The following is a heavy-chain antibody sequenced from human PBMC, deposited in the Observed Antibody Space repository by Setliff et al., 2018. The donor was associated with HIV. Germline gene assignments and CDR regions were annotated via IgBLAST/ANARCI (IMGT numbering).Heavy chain of an antibody. CDR2: IHYSGSS. V-gene: IGHV4-59*11. CDR3: TREKFGSGSSVPEVRLFDP. J-gene: IGHJ5*02. D-gene: IGHD6-25*01. Sequence: SETLSLTCTVSGGSITGHYWSWIRQPPGKGLEWIGYIHYSGSSNYNPSLKSRVSISLDTSKKQVSLKLNSVTAADTAVYFCTREKFGSGSSVPEVRLFDPWGQGTLVTVSS. CDR1: GGSITGHY.